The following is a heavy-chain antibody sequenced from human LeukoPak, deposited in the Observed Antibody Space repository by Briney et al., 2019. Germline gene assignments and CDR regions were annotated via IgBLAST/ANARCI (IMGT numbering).Heavy chain of an antibody. CDR2: IYHSGST. V-gene: IGHV4-30-2*01. Sequence: PSETLSLTCAVSGGSISSGGYSWSWIRQPPGKGLEWIGYIYHSGSTYYNPSLKSRVTISVDRSKNQFSLKLSSVTAADTAVYYCARGYPKGPTVVPAAHPANWFDPWGQGTLVTVSS. J-gene: IGHJ5*02. CDR3: ARGYPKGPTVVPAAHPANWFDP. D-gene: IGHD2-2*01. CDR1: GGSISSGGYS.